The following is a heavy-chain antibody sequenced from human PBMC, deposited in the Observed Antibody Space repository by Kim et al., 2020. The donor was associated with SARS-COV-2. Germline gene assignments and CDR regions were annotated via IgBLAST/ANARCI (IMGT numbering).Heavy chain of an antibody. J-gene: IGHJ4*02. CDR1: GDTFSSYA. V-gene: IGHV1-69*13. D-gene: IGHD5-12*01. CDR2: IIPIFGTA. Sequence: SVKVSCKASGDTFSSYAISWVRQAPGQGLEWMGGIIPIFGTANYAQKFQGRVTITADESTSTAYMELSSLRSEDTAVYYCAMEVATYYYFDYWGQGTLVTVSS. CDR3: AMEVATYYYFDY.